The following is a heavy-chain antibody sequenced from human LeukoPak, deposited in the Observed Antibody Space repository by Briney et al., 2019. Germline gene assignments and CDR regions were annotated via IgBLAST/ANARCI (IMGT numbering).Heavy chain of an antibody. CDR3: ATGYCSSTSCYVSRGYYYGMDV. V-gene: IGHV1-24*01. Sequence: VASVKVSCKVSGYTLTELSMHWVRQAPGKGLEWMGGFDPEDGETIYAQKFQGRVTMTEDTSTDTAYMELSSLRSEDTAVYYCATGYCSSTSCYVSRGYYYGMDVWGQGTTVTVSS. D-gene: IGHD2-2*01. CDR1: GYTLTELS. CDR2: FDPEDGET. J-gene: IGHJ6*02.